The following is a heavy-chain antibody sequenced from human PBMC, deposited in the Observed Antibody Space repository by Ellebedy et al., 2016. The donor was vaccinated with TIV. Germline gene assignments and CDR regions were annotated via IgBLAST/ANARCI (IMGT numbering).Heavy chain of an antibody. CDR3: ARDPHLGGGRLLGVLGFDY. CDR2: ISSSSSTI. J-gene: IGHJ4*02. Sequence: GESLKISCAASGFTFSSYSMNWVRQAPGKGLEWVSYISSSSSTIYYADSVKGRFTISRDNAKNSVYLLMNSLRAEDTAVYYCARDPHLGGGRLLGVLGFDYWGQGTLVTVSS. CDR1: GFTFSSYS. D-gene: IGHD2-15*01. V-gene: IGHV3-48*04.